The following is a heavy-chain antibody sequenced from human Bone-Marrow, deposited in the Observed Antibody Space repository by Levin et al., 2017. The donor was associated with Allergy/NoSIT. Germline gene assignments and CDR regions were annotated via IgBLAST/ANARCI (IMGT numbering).Heavy chain of an antibody. CDR3: AKGHRLRYFDYYYYGMDV. CDR2: INPNSGGT. Sequence: EASVKVSCKASGYTFTGYYMHWVRQAPGQGLEWMGWINPNSGGTNYAQKFQGWVTMTRDTSISTAYMELSRLRSDDTAVYYCAKGHRLRYFDYYYYGMDVWGQGTTVTVSS. V-gene: IGHV1-2*04. D-gene: IGHD3-9*01. CDR1: GYTFTGYY. J-gene: IGHJ6*02.